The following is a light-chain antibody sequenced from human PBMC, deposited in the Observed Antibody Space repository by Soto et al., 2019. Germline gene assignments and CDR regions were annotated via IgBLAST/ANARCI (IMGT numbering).Light chain of an antibody. CDR1: QTISSW. Sequence: DFQMTQSPSTLSGSVGDRVTITCRASQTISSWLAWYQQKPGKAPKLLIYKASTLKSGVPSRFSGSVSGTELSRTISTLLPDDFATYYCQHYDIYSEAFGQGTKV. CDR3: QHYDIYSEA. CDR2: KAS. V-gene: IGKV1-5*03. J-gene: IGKJ1*01.